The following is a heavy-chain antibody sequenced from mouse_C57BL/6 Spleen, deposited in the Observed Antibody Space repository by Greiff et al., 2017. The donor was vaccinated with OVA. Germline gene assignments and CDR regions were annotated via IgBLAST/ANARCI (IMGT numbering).Heavy chain of an antibody. D-gene: IGHD2-4*01. CDR1: GYAFSSSW. J-gene: IGHJ1*03. CDR2: IYPGDGDT. V-gene: IGHV1-82*01. Sequence: QVTLKESGPELVKPGASVKISCKASGYAFSSSWMNWVKQRPGKGLEWIGRIYPGDGDTNYNGKFKGKATLTADKSSSTAYMQLSSLTSEDSAVYFCAVYYDYDDVWGTGTTVTVSS. CDR3: AVYYDYDDV.